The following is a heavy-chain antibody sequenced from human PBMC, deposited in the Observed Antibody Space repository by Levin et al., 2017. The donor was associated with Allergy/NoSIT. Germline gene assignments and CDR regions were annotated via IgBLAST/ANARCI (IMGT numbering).Heavy chain of an antibody. CDR1: GDSVSSNSAT. CDR3: ARSMGVWNYFDY. CDR2: TYYRYNWYN. D-gene: IGHD3-16*01. V-gene: IGHV6-1*01. J-gene: IGHJ4*02. Sequence: SETLSLTCAISGDSVSSNSATWTWIRQSPSRGLEWLGRTYYRYNWYNDYTVSVKSRITINPDTSKNQFSLQLNSVTPEDTAVYYCARSMGVWNYFDYWGQGTLVTVSS.